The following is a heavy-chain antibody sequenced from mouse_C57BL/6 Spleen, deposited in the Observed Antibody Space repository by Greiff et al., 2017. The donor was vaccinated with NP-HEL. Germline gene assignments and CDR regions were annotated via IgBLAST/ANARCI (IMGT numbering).Heavy chain of an antibody. CDR2: INPNNGGT. CDR3: AREDYGSSY. D-gene: IGHD1-1*01. J-gene: IGHJ3*01. CDR1: GYTFTDYY. V-gene: IGHV1-26*01. Sequence: EVQLQQSGPELVKPGASVKISCKASGYTFTDYYMNWVKQSHGKSLEWIGDINPNNGGTSYNQKFKGKATLTVDKSSSTAYMELRSLTSEDSAVYYCAREDYGSSYWGQGTLVTVSA.